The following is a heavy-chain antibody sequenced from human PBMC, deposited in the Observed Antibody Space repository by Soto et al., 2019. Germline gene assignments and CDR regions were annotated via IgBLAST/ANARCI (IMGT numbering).Heavy chain of an antibody. CDR1: GFTFSSYG. CDR3: ARDPYYYDSSGYYYGLSESRFFEY. D-gene: IGHD3-22*01. V-gene: IGHV3-33*01. J-gene: IGHJ4*02. CDR2: IWYDGSNK. Sequence: GGSLRLSCAASGFTFSSYGMHWVRQAPGKGLEWVAVIWYDGSNKYYADSVKGRFTISRDNSKNTLYLQMNSLRAEDTAVYYCARDPYYYDSSGYYYGLSESRFFEYWGQGTLVTVSS.